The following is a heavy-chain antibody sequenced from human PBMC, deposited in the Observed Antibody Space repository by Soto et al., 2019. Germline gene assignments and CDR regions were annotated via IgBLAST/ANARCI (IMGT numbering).Heavy chain of an antibody. D-gene: IGHD3-22*01. CDR1: GGTFSSYA. J-gene: IGHJ2*01. CDR2: IIPIFGTA. CDR3: ARTRGVVVTPNWYFDL. Sequence: QVQLVQSGAEVKKPGSSVKVSCKASGGTFSSYAISWVRQAPGQGLEWMGGIIPIFGTANYAQKFQGRVTITADESTSTAYMELSSLRYEDTAVYYCARTRGVVVTPNWYFDLWGRGTLVTVSS. V-gene: IGHV1-69*12.